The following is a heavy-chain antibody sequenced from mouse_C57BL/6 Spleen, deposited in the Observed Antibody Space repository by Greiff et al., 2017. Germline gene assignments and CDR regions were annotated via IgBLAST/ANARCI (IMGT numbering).Heavy chain of an antibody. V-gene: IGHV2-2*01. CDR2: IWSGGST. CDR1: GFSLTSYG. CDR3: ARQGYYGSSYGYAMDY. Sequence: QVQLQQSGPGLVQPSQSLSITCTVSGFSLTSYGVHWVRQSPGKGLEWLGVIWSGGSTDYNAAFISRLSISKDNSKSQVFFKMNSLQADDTAIDYCARQGYYGSSYGYAMDYWGQGTSVTVSS. J-gene: IGHJ4*01. D-gene: IGHD1-1*01.